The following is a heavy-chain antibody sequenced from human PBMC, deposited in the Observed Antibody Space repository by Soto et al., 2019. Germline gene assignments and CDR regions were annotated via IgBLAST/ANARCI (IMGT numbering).Heavy chain of an antibody. Sequence: QVQLQESGPGLVKPSQTLSLTCTVSGGSISSGDYYWSWIRQPPGKGLEWIGYIYYSGSTYYNPSLKSLVTISVDTSKNRFSLKLIAETATDTVVYSCATASPVVTDVWGKGTTVTVSS. D-gene: IGHD5-18*01. CDR2: IYYSGST. J-gene: IGHJ6*04. V-gene: IGHV4-30-4*01. CDR3: ATASPVVTDV. CDR1: GGSISSGDYY.